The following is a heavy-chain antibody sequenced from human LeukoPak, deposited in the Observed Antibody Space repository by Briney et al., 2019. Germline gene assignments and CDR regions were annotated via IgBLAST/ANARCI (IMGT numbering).Heavy chain of an antibody. V-gene: IGHV3-15*01. CDR3: TTEFWGSYNN. CDR2: IKSDNAGGTT. Sequence: PGGSLRLSCAASGFTFTDAWMAWVRQAPGKGLEWVGHIKSDNAGGTTDYAAPVKGRFTISRDDSKNTLSLQMNSLQTKDTAVYYCTTEFWGSYNNWGQGTLVTVSS. D-gene: IGHD1-14*01. CDR1: GFTFTDAW. J-gene: IGHJ1*01.